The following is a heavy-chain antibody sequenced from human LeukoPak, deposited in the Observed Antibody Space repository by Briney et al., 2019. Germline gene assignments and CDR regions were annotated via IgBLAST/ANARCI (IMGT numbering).Heavy chain of an antibody. CDR1: GVSLSGYY. CDR3: ARGARLDWFDP. V-gene: IGHV4-34*01. J-gene: IGHJ5*02. D-gene: IGHD6-25*01. CDR2: INHTGST. Sequence: SETLSLTCAVYGVSLSGYYSSGIRQPPGGGLEWIGAINHTGSTNSNPSPKSLVNISVNTSKHQLSLNLSSVTAADTAVYYCARGARLDWFDPWGQGTLVTVSS.